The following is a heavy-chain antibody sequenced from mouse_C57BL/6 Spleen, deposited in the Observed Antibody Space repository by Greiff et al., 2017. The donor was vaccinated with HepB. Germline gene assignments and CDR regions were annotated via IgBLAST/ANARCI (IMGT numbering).Heavy chain of an antibody. J-gene: IGHJ4*01. Sequence: QVQLQQSGPELVKPGASVKISCKASGYAFSSSWMNWVKQRPGKGLEWIGRIYPGDGDTNYNGKFKGKATLTADKSSSTAYMQLSSLTSEDSAVYVCARSDPYDSSPMDYWGQGTSVTVSS. CDR1: GYAFSSSW. CDR2: IYPGDGDT. D-gene: IGHD1-1*01. V-gene: IGHV1-82*01. CDR3: ARSDPYDSSPMDY.